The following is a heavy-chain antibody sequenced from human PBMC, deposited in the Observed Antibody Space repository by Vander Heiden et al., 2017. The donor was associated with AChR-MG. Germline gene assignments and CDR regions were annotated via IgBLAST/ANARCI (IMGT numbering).Heavy chain of an antibody. CDR2: INHSGST. Sequence: QVQLQQWGAGLLKPSETLSLTCAVYGGSFSGYYWSWIRQPPGKGLEWIGEINHSGSTNYNPSLKSRVTISVDTSKNQFSLKLSSVTAADTAVYYCARGPGLCSGGSCQLVYQPMDYWGQGTLVTVSS. CDR1: GGSFSGYY. CDR3: ARGPGLCSGGSCQLVYQPMDY. V-gene: IGHV4-34*01. D-gene: IGHD2-15*01. J-gene: IGHJ4*02.